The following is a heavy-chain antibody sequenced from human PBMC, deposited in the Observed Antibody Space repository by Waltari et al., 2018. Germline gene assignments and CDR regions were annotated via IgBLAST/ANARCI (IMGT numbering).Heavy chain of an antibody. Sequence: QVQLVESVVGVVQPGTSRRLPCAACGFPFSRFGMHWVRQAPGKGMEWVAVIWHDGSNEYYVDSVKGRFTISRDNSKNTLYLQMNSLRAEDSAVYYCASQSTTLFDYWGQGTLVTVSS. CDR1: GFPFSRFG. J-gene: IGHJ4*02. CDR3: ASQSTTLFDY. V-gene: IGHV3-33*01. D-gene: IGHD2-15*01. CDR2: IWHDGSNE.